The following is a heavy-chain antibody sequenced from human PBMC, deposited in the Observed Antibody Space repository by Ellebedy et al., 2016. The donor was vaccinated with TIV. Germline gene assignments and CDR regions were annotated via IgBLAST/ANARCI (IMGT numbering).Heavy chain of an antibody. CDR2: ISAYNGNT. D-gene: IGHD6-13*01. V-gene: IGHV1-18*01. CDR1: GYTFTSYG. Sequence: ALVKVSCXASGYTFTSYGISWVRQAPGQGLEWMGWISAYNGNTNYAQKLQGRVTMTTDTSTSTAYMELRSLRSDDTAVYYCARTAARKGDDYWGQGTLVTVSS. J-gene: IGHJ4*02. CDR3: ARTAARKGDDY.